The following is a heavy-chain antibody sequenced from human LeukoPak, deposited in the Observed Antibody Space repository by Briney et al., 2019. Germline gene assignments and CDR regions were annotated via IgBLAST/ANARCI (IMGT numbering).Heavy chain of an antibody. CDR1: GYSLTELS. CDR2: FDPEDGET. V-gene: IGHV1-24*01. J-gene: IGHJ4*02. Sequence: EASVKVSCKVSGYSLTELSMHCVRQAPGKGLEWMGGFDPEDGETIYAQKFQGRVTMTEDTSTDTAYMELSSLRSEDTAVYYCATTVGATVFDYWGQGTLVTVSS. CDR3: ATTVGATVFDY. D-gene: IGHD1-26*01.